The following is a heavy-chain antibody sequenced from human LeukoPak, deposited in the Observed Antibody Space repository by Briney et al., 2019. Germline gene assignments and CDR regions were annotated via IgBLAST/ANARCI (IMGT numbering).Heavy chain of an antibody. Sequence: PGGSLKLSXAASGFTFSGSAMHWVGQASGKGLEWVGRIRSKANSYSTAYAASVKGRFTISRDDSKNTAYLQMNSLKTEDTAVYYCTSPSTGYSSGWATSTLDYWGQGTLVTVSS. CDR3: TSPSTGYSSGWATSTLDY. CDR2: IRSKANSYST. D-gene: IGHD6-19*01. J-gene: IGHJ4*02. V-gene: IGHV3-73*01. CDR1: GFTFSGSA.